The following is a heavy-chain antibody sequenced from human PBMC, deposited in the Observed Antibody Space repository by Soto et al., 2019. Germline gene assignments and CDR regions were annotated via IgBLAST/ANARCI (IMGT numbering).Heavy chain of an antibody. Sequence: AVKVSCKASGGTFSSYAISWVRQAPGQGLEWMGGIIPIFGTANYAQKFQGRVTITADESTSTAYMELSSLRSEDTAVYYCASGGSASYYYYGMDVWGQGTTVTVSS. D-gene: IGHD3-10*01. CDR1: GGTFSSYA. V-gene: IGHV1-69*13. J-gene: IGHJ6*02. CDR3: ASGGSASYYYYGMDV. CDR2: IIPIFGTA.